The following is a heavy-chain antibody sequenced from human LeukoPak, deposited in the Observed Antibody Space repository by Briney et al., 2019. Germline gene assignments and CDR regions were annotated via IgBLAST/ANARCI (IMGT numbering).Heavy chain of an antibody. D-gene: IGHD6-19*01. CDR2: ISVDGGGT. V-gene: IGHV3-23*01. Sequence: GGSLRPSCAASGFTFSMYAMSWVRQAPGKGLEWVSVISVDGGGTYYADSVKGRFTISRDNSTSTLYLQMNSLRAEDTAVYYCAKDSVGVAGPDYWGQGSLVTVSS. CDR3: AKDSVGVAGPDY. CDR1: GFTFSMYA. J-gene: IGHJ4*02.